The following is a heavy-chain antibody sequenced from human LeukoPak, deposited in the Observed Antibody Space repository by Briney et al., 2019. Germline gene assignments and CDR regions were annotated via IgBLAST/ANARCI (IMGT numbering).Heavy chain of an antibody. V-gene: IGHV4-34*01. CDR2: INQSGTT. J-gene: IGHJ4*02. Sequence: PSETLSLTCAVYGGSFSAYYWSWIRQSPGKGLEWIGEINQSGTTVYNPSLKSRVTLSVDTSKKQFSLKLNSVTAADTAVYYCAIDYMTGTGNAGGYWGQGTLVTVSS. CDR1: GGSFSAYY. D-gene: IGHD3/OR15-3a*01. CDR3: AIDYMTGTGNAGGY.